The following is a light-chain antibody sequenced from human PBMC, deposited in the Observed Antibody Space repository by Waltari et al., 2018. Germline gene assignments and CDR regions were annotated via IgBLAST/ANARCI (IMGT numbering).Light chain of an antibody. J-gene: IGKJ4*01. CDR2: AAS. V-gene: IGKV1-9*01. CDR3: QQLSTYPLT. CDR1: QGLSSS. Sequence: DIQLTQSPSFLSVSEGDRVTITCRASQGLSSSFAWYQQKPGKAPKLLVYAASSLQSGVPSRFSGSGSGTEFTLTISSLQPEDFASYYCQQLSTYPLTIGGGTKVEIK.